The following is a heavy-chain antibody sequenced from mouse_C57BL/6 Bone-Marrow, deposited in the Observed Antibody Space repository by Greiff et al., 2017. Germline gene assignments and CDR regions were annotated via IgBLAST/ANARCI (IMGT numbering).Heavy chain of an antibody. D-gene: IGHD2-5*01. V-gene: IGHV5-6*02. J-gene: IGHJ3*01. Sequence: EVKLLESGGDLVKPGGSLKLSCAASGFTFSSYGMSWVRQTPDKRLEWVATISSGGSYTYYPDSVKGRFTISRDNAKNTLYLQMSSLKSEDTAMYYYARRAYYSNYWFAYWGRGTLVTVSA. CDR2: ISSGGSYT. CDR1: GFTFSSYG. CDR3: ARRAYYSNYWFAY.